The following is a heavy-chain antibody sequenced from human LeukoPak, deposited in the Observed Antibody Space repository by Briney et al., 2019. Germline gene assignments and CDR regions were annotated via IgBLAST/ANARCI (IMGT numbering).Heavy chain of an antibody. Sequence: ASVKVSCKASGGTFSSYAISWVRQAPGQGLEWMGGIIPIFGTANYAQKFQGRVTITTDESTSTAYMELSSLRSEDTAVYYCARARGVGASSSSYYFDYWGQGTLVTVSS. CDR1: GGTFSSYA. CDR3: ARARGVGASSSSYYFDY. D-gene: IGHD1-26*01. J-gene: IGHJ4*02. V-gene: IGHV1-69*05. CDR2: IIPIFGTA.